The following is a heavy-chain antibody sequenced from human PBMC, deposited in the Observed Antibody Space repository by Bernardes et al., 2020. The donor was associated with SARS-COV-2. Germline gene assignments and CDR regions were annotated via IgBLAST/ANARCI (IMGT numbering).Heavy chain of an antibody. D-gene: IGHD3-3*01. J-gene: IGHJ4*02. Sequence: SETLSLTCTVSGGSISSSSYYWGWIRHPPGKGLEWIGSIYYSGSTYYNPSLKSRVTISVDTSKNQFSRKLSSVTAADTAVYYCARQHLGGVTIFGVVTTDRYFGYWGQGTLVTVSS. CDR1: GGSISSSSYY. CDR3: ARQHLGGVTIFGVVTTDRYFGY. V-gene: IGHV4-39*01. CDR2: IYYSGST.